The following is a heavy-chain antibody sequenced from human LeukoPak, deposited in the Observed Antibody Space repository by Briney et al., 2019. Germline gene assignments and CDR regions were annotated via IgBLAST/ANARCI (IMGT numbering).Heavy chain of an antibody. Sequence: GGSLRLSCAASGFTFSSYSMNWVRQAPGKGLEWVSSISSSSSYIYYADSVKGRFTISRDNAKNSLYLQMNSLRAEDTAVYYCARDRSYGGNLNYYYMDVWGKGTTVTVSS. CDR1: GFTFSSYS. CDR3: ARDRSYGGNLNYYYMDV. D-gene: IGHD4-23*01. CDR2: ISSSSSYI. J-gene: IGHJ6*03. V-gene: IGHV3-21*01.